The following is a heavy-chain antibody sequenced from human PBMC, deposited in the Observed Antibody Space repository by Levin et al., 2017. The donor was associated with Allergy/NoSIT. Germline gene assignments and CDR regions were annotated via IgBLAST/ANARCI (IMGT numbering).Heavy chain of an antibody. J-gene: IGHJ3*02. Sequence: GGSLRLSCAASGFTFTSYWMHWVRQAPGKGLVWVSRVNSDGSDTIYADSVRGRFTISRDNAKNTLYLQMNSLRAEDTSVYFCARGGFDHAFDIWGPGTMVTVSS. V-gene: IGHV3-74*01. CDR2: VNSDGSDT. CDR1: GFTFTSYW. CDR3: ARGGFDHAFDI. D-gene: IGHD3-9*01.